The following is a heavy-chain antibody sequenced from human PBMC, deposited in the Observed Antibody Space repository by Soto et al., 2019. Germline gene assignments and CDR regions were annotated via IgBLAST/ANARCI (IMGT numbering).Heavy chain of an antibody. J-gene: IGHJ4*02. Sequence: QVQLVQSGAEVKKPGASVKVSCKASGYTFTSYGISWVRQAPGQGLEWMGWISAYNGNTNYAQKLQGRVTMTPDTSTSTAYMEVRSLRSDDTAVYYCARTITMVRGVIITITVFDYWGQGTLVTDSS. D-gene: IGHD3-10*01. CDR2: ISAYNGNT. CDR3: ARTITMVRGVIITITVFDY. CDR1: GYTFTSYG. V-gene: IGHV1-18*01.